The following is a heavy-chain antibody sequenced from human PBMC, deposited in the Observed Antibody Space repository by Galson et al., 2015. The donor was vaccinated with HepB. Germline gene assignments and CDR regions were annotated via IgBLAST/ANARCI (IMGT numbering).Heavy chain of an antibody. J-gene: IGHJ6*02. CDR1: GSTFSSYA. CDR2: ISGSGGST. Sequence: SLRLSCAASGSTFSSYAMSWVRQAPGKGLEWVSAISGSGGSTYYADSVKGRFTISRDNSKNTLYLQMNSLRAEDTAVYYCAKARFPPYVSAMVRGESFYYGMGVWGQGTTVTVSS. V-gene: IGHV3-23*01. CDR3: AKARFPPYVSAMVRGESFYYGMGV. D-gene: IGHD3-10*01.